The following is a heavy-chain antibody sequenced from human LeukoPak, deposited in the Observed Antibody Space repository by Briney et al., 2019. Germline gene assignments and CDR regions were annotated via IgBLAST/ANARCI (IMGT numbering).Heavy chain of an antibody. D-gene: IGHD3-16*01. CDR2: IRGKGFSDPP. CDR1: GFTFSDSA. V-gene: IGHV3-73*01. J-gene: IGHJ5*02. Sequence: GGSLRLSCAASGFTFSDSAIHWVRQASGKGLEWVGRIRGKGFSDPPAYAASVKDRFTISRDDSESTAYLQMNSLKAEDTAVYYCTVPQSGGNWFDHWGPGTQVTVSS. CDR3: TVPQSGGNWFDH.